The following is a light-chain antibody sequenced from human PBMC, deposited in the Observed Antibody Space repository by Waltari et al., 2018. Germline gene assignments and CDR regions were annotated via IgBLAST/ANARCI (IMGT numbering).Light chain of an antibody. Sequence: QSALTQPASVSGSPGQSITISCTGTSSDIGGYNYVSWYQQHPGKAPKVMIDAVMKRPSGVSNRFSGSESGNTASLTISGLQADDEADYYCTSYESGGTWVFGGGTKVTV. V-gene: IGLV2-14*03. J-gene: IGLJ3*02. CDR1: SSDIGGYNY. CDR3: TSYESGGTWV. CDR2: AVM.